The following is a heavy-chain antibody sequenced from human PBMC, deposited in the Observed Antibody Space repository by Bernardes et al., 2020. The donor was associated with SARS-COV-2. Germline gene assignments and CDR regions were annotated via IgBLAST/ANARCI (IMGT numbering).Heavy chain of an antibody. J-gene: IGHJ4*02. CDR3: AKDLEYVDTAMVSDY. D-gene: IGHD5-18*01. V-gene: IGHV3-23*01. CDR2: ISGSGGST. CDR1: GFTFSSYA. Sequence: GGSLRLSCAASGFTFSSYAMSWVRQAPGKGLEWVSAISGSGGSTYYADSVKGRFTISRDNSKNTLYLQMNSLRAEDTAVYYCAKDLEYVDTAMVSDYWGQGTLVTVSS.